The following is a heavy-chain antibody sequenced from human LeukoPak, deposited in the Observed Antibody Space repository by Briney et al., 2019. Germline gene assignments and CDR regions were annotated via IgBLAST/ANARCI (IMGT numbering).Heavy chain of an antibody. CDR2: TSYDGSNK. V-gene: IGHV3-30*18. CDR3: AKMPGDFWSAFYQYFDL. D-gene: IGHD3-3*01. J-gene: IGHJ4*02. CDR1: GFSFSSYG. Sequence: GRSLRLSCAASGFSFSSYGMHWVRQAPGKGLEWVALTSYDGSNKYYGDSVKGRFTISRDNSKNTLYLQMNSLRAQDTAVYYCAKMPGDFWSAFYQYFDLWGQGTLVTVSS.